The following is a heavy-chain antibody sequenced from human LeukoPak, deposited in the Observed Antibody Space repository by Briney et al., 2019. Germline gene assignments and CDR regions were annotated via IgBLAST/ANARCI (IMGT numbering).Heavy chain of an antibody. CDR2: INPNSGGT. J-gene: IGHJ4*02. CDR1: GYTFTGYY. CDR3: ARDLVLAAAGTCGY. V-gene: IGHV1-2*02. D-gene: IGHD6-13*01. Sequence: ASVKVSCKASGYTFTGYYMHWVRQAPGQGLEWMGWINPNSGGTNYAQKLQGRVTMTTDTSTSTAYMELRSLRSDDTAVYYCARDLVLAAAGTCGYWGQGTLVTVSS.